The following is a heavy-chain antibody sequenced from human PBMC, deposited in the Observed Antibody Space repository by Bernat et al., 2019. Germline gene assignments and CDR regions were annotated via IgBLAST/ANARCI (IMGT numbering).Heavy chain of an antibody. D-gene: IGHD4/OR15-4a*01. Sequence: QVQLQESGPGLVKPSQTLSLTCTVSGGSISSGGYYWSWIRQHPGKGLEWIGYIYYSGSTYYNPSLKSRVTISVDTSKNQFSLKLSSVTAADTAVCYCARARAANPDLIDYWGQGTLVTVSS. CDR2: IYYSGST. J-gene: IGHJ4*02. V-gene: IGHV4-31*03. CDR3: ARARAANPDLIDY. CDR1: GGSISSGGYY.